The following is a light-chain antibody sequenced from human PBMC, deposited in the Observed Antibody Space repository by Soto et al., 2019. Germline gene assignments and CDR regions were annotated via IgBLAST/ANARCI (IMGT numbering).Light chain of an antibody. CDR1: ESVSSN. CDR3: QQYNNWPIT. V-gene: IGKV3-15*01. J-gene: IGKJ5*01. CDR2: GAS. Sequence: EIVMTQSPATLSVSPGERATLSSRASESVSSNLAWYQQKPGQAPRLLIYGASTRATGIPARFSGSGSGTEFTLIISSLQSEDFAVYYCQQYNNWPITFGQGTRLEI.